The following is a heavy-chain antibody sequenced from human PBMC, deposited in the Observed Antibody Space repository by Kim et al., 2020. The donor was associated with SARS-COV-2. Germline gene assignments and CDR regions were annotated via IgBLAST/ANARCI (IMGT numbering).Heavy chain of an antibody. J-gene: IGHJ5*02. D-gene: IGHD1-20*01. Sequence: KGRFTISRDNAKNSLYLQMNSLRDEDTAVYYCARGKVTNWNQRGYWFDPWGQGTLVTVSS. CDR3: ARGKVTNWNQRGYWFDP. V-gene: IGHV3-48*02.